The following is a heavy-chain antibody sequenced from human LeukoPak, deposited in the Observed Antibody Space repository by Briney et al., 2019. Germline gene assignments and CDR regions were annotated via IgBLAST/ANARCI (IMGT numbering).Heavy chain of an antibody. CDR1: GFTVSSNY. CDR3: ARDLSSIAAAGSDY. CDR2: IYSGGST. D-gene: IGHD6-13*01. V-gene: IGHV3-66*01. J-gene: IGHJ4*02. Sequence: PGGSLRLSCAASGFTVSSNYMSWVRQAPGKGLEWVSVIYSGGSTYYADSVKGRFTISRDNSKNTLYLQMNSLRAEDTAVYYCARDLSSIAAAGSDYWGQGTLVTVSS.